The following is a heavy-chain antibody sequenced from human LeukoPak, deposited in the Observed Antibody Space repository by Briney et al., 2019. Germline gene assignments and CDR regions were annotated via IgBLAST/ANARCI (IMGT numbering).Heavy chain of an antibody. CDR1: GFTFSSYE. CDR3: ARAGVDSIDY. J-gene: IGHJ4*02. V-gene: IGHV3-48*03. Sequence: GGSLRLSCAASGFTFSSYEMNWVRQAPGKGLEWVSYISSSGSTIYYADSVKGRFTISRDNAKNSLYLQMNSLRAEDTAVYYCARAGVDSIDYWGQGTLVTVSS. CDR2: ISSSGSTI. D-gene: IGHD3-3*01.